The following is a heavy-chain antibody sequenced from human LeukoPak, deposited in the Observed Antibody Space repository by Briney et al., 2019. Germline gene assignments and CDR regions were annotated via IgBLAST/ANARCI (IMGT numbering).Heavy chain of an antibody. CDR1: GFPFSTYA. V-gene: IGHV3-30-3*01. D-gene: IGHD3-10*01. J-gene: IGHJ4*02. CDR3: ASDFYGSGRLGYFDY. CDR2: ISYDGNKK. Sequence: PGGSLRLSCAASGFPFSTYAMHWVRQAPGKGLEWVALISYDGNKKQYVDSLKGQFTISRDNSKNTLFLQINSLRAEDTAMYYCASDFYGSGRLGYFDYWGQGTLITVSS.